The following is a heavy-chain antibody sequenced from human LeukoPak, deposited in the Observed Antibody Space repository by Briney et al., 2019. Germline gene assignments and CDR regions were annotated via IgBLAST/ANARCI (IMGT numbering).Heavy chain of an antibody. V-gene: IGHV1-8*01. CDR3: ARGLRREQQLLRAFDY. D-gene: IGHD6-13*01. J-gene: IGHJ4*02. Sequence: GASVRVSFKASGYTFTNYDINWVRQASGQGLEWMGWMNPNSGNTGSAQKFQGRVTMTSNTYISTAYMELSSLRSEDTAVYYCARGLRREQQLLRAFDYWGQGTPVTVSS. CDR1: GYTFTNYD. CDR2: MNPNSGNT.